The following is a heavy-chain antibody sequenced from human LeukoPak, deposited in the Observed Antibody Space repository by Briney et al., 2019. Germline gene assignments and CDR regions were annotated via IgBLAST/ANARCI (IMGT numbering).Heavy chain of an antibody. CDR3: ARVGDFWHGDQWFDP. J-gene: IGHJ5*02. CDR2: IYTSGST. Sequence: SSETLSLTCTVSGGSISSYYWSWIRQPAGKGLEWIGRIYTSGSTNYNPSLKSRVTMSVDTSKNQFSLKLSSVTAADTAVYYCARVGDFWHGDQWFDPWGQGTLVTVSS. V-gene: IGHV4-4*07. D-gene: IGHD3-3*01. CDR1: GGSISSYY.